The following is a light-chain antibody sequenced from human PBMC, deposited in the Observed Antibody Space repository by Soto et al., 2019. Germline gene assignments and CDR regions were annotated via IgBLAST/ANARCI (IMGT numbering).Light chain of an antibody. CDR3: CSYAGSSTVV. Sequence: QSALTQPASVSGSPGQSITLSCTGTSSDVGSYNLVSWYQQHPGKATKLMIYEGSKRPSGVSNRFSGSKSGNTASLTISGLQAEDEADYYCCSYAGSSTVVFGGGTKLTVL. CDR2: EGS. V-gene: IGLV2-23*01. CDR1: SSDVGSYNL. J-gene: IGLJ2*01.